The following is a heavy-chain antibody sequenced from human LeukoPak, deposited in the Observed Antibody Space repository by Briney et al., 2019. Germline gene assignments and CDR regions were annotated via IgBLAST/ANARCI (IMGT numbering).Heavy chain of an antibody. J-gene: IGHJ5*02. Sequence: PSEALSLTCAVYRGSFSGYYWSWIRQPPGKGLEWIGEINHSGSTNYNPSLKSRVTISVDTSKNQFSLKLSSVTAADTAVYYCARGSEQWLGNNWFDPWGQGTLVTVSS. D-gene: IGHD6-19*01. V-gene: IGHV4-34*01. CDR2: INHSGST. CDR1: RGSFSGYY. CDR3: ARGSEQWLGNNWFDP.